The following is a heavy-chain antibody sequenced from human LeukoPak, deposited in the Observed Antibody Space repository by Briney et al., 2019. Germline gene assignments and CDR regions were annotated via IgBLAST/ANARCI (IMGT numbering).Heavy chain of an antibody. CDR3: ARPGDISSWYDY. CDR2: INHVETA. Sequence: SETLSLTCADYGGSFGDYYWTWIRQPPGKGLEWIGEINHVETANYNPSLKSRVAISVDTSKSQFSLRLNSVTAADTAVYYCARPGDISSWYDYWGQGTVVTVSS. V-gene: IGHV4-34*01. CDR1: GGSFGDYY. D-gene: IGHD6-13*01. J-gene: IGHJ4*02.